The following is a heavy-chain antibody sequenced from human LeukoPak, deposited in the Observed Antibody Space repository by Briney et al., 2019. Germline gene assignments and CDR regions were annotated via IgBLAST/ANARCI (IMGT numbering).Heavy chain of an antibody. CDR1: GYTFTSYA. Sequence: ASVKVSCKASGYTFTSYAMHWVRQAPGQRLEWMGWINAGNGNTKYSQKFQGRVTITRDTSASTAYMEVSSLRSEDTAVYYCARGLDGGNSNFDYWGQGTLVTVSS. CDR3: ARGLDGGNSNFDY. V-gene: IGHV1-3*01. D-gene: IGHD4-23*01. CDR2: INAGNGNT. J-gene: IGHJ4*02.